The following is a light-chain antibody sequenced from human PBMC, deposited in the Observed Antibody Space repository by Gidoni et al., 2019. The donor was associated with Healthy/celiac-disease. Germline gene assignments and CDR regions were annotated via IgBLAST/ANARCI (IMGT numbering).Light chain of an antibody. CDR1: QSVSSSY. V-gene: IGKV3-20*01. Sequence: EIVLTQSPGTLSLSPGERATLSCRASQSVSSSYLAWYQQKPGQAPRLLIYGASSRATGIPDRFSGSGSGTDFTLTISRLEPEDFAVYYCQQYGSSPLPWTFXXXTKVEIK. CDR2: GAS. J-gene: IGKJ1*01. CDR3: QQYGSSPLPWT.